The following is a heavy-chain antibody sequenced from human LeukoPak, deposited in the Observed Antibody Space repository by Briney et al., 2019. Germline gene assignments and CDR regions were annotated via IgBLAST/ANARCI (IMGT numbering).Heavy chain of an antibody. CDR3: ARVVQSTDSSGFYLPEYFQH. CDR2: INHSGST. J-gene: IGHJ1*01. D-gene: IGHD3-22*01. Sequence: PSETLSLTCAVYGGSFSGYYWSWIRQPPGKGLEWIGEINHSGSTNYKPSLKSRVTISVDTSKNQFSLKLRSVTAADTAVYYCARVVQSTDSSGFYLPEYFQHWGQGTLVTVSS. CDR1: GGSFSGYY. V-gene: IGHV4-34*01.